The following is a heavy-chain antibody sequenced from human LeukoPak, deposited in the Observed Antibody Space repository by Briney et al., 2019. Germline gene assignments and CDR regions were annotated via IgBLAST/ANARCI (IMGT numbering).Heavy chain of an antibody. Sequence: GASVRVSCKASGYTFTNYDINWVRQATGQGLEWMAWMSPNSGNTGSAQKLQGRVTLTRDTSISTAYMELSSLRSEDTAVYYCARGSDWNARTFDIWGQGTRVTVSS. V-gene: IGHV1-8*01. CDR2: MSPNSGNT. D-gene: IGHD1-1*01. J-gene: IGHJ3*02. CDR1: GYTFTNYD. CDR3: ARGSDWNARTFDI.